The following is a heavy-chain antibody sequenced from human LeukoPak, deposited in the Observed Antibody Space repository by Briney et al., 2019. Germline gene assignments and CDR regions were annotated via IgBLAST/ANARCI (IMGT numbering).Heavy chain of an antibody. CDR2: IIPIFGTA. CDR1: GGTFSSYA. Sequence: SVKVSCKASGGTFSSYAISWVRQAPGQGLEWMGGIIPIFGTANYAQKFQGRVTITTDESTSTAYMELRSLRSDDTAVYYCASWYNWNDSPTQFDYWGQGTLVTVSS. CDR3: ASWYNWNDSPTQFDY. J-gene: IGHJ4*02. D-gene: IGHD1-1*01. V-gene: IGHV1-69*05.